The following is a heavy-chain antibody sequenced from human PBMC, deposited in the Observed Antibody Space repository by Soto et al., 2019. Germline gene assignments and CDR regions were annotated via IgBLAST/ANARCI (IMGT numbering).Heavy chain of an antibody. CDR2: IKSKTDGGTT. D-gene: IGHD3-3*01. Sequence: GGSLRLSCAASGFTFSNAWMNWVRQAPGKGLEWVGRIKSKTDGGTTDYAAPVKGRFTISRDDSKNTLYLQMNSLKTEDTAVYYCTTLSITIFGVVLMDVWGQGTTVTVSS. V-gene: IGHV3-15*07. J-gene: IGHJ6*02. CDR1: GFTFSNAW. CDR3: TTLSITIFGVVLMDV.